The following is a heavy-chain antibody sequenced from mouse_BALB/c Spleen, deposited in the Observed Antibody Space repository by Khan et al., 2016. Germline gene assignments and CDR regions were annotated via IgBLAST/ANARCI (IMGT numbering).Heavy chain of an antibody. V-gene: IGHV5-12-2*01. CDR2: ISNGGGST. CDR3: ARPGLLRLGFAY. Sequence: EVQLVESGGGLVQPGGSLKLSCAASGFTFSSYTMSWVRQTPEKRLEWVAYISNGGGSTYYPDTGKGRFTIYRDNAKNTLYLQMSSLKSEDTAMYYCARPGLLRLGFAYWGQGTLVTVSA. D-gene: IGHD1-2*01. J-gene: IGHJ3*01. CDR1: GFTFSSYT.